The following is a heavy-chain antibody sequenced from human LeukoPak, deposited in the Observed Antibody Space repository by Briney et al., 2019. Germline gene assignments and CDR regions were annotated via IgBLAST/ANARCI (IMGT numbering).Heavy chain of an antibody. CDR2: ISWNSGSI. Sequence: HPGRSLRLSCAASGFTFDDYAMHWVRQAPGKGLEWVSGISWNSGSIGYADSVKGRFTISRDNAKNSLYLQMNSLRAEDTAVYYCAKLLAVTNSYYFNYWGQGTLVTVSS. CDR1: GFTFDDYA. CDR3: AKLLAVTNSYYFNY. J-gene: IGHJ4*02. D-gene: IGHD6-19*01. V-gene: IGHV3-9*01.